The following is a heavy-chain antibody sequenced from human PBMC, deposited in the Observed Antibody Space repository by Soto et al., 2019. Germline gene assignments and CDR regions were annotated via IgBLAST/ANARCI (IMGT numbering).Heavy chain of an antibody. Sequence: SVKVSCKASGGTFSSYAISWVRQAPGQGLECMGGIIPVFGTANYAQKFQGRVTINADESTSTVYMELSSLRSEDTAVYYCARGWNDFPHWGQCTLVTVSS. CDR2: IIPVFGTA. V-gene: IGHV1-69*13. J-gene: IGHJ1*01. CDR1: GGTFSSYA. CDR3: ARGWNDFPH. D-gene: IGHD1-1*01.